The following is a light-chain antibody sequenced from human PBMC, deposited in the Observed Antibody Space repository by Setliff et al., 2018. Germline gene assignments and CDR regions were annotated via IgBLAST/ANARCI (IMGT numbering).Light chain of an antibody. J-gene: IGLJ1*01. CDR1: NSNIGSNT. V-gene: IGLV1-44*01. CDR3: AAWDDSLNGRYV. Sequence: QSVLTQPPSASGTPGQRVTISCSGSNSNIGSNTVNWYQQFPGTAPKLLIYRNNQRPSGVPDRFSGSKSATSASLAISGLQAEDEADYYCAAWDDSLNGRYVFGTGTKVTVL. CDR2: RNN.